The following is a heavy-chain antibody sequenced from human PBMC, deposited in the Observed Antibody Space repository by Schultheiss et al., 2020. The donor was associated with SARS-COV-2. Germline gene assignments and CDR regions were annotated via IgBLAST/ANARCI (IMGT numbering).Heavy chain of an antibody. V-gene: IGHV4-31*03. D-gene: IGHD1-14*01. Sequence: SETLSLTCTVSGGSITSGAYYWSWIRQHPGKGLEYIGHIYNSGSPAYNPSLKSRVAISKDTSKNQVSLKLTSVTAADTAVYYCARVSGRREPGYYYYYGMDVWGQGTTVTVSS. CDR2: IYNSGSP. J-gene: IGHJ6*02. CDR1: GGSITSGAYY. CDR3: ARVSGRREPGYYYYYGMDV.